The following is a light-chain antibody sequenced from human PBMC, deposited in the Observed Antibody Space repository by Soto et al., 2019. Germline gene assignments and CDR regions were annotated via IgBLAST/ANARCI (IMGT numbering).Light chain of an antibody. J-gene: IGKJ3*01. Sequence: DIQMTQSPSSLSASVGDRVTITCEASQDISNYLNWYQQKPGKAPKLLIYDASNLETGVPSRFIGSGSRTDFTFTISSLQPEDIATYYCQQYDNLPPFTFGPGTKVDIK. CDR3: QQYDNLPPFT. CDR2: DAS. CDR1: QDISNY. V-gene: IGKV1-33*01.